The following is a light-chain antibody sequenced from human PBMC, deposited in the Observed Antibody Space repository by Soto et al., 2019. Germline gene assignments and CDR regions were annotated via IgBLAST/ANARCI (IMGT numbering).Light chain of an antibody. CDR1: SSDVGAYKY. J-gene: IGLJ3*02. Sequence: QSALTQPPSASGSPGQSVTISCTGTSSDVGAYKYVSWYQHYPGKAPKLMIYEVTKRPSGVPDRFSGSKSGNTASLTVSGLQDEDEADYYCTSYVGNDIWVFGGGTKLTV. V-gene: IGLV2-8*01. CDR3: TSYVGNDIWV. CDR2: EVT.